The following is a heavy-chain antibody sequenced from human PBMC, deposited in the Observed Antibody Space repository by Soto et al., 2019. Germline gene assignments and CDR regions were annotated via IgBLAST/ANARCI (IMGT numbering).Heavy chain of an antibody. Sequence: GGSLRLSCAASGFTFSSFWMTWVRQAPGKGLEWVANINQDGSEKYYVDSVKGRFTISRDDAENSLYLQLISLRAEDTALYYCASGLDSSSSFRAFHIWGQGTMVTVSS. J-gene: IGHJ3*02. CDR2: INQDGSEK. CDR1: GFTFSSFW. CDR3: ASGLDSSSSFRAFHI. D-gene: IGHD6-6*01. V-gene: IGHV3-7*01.